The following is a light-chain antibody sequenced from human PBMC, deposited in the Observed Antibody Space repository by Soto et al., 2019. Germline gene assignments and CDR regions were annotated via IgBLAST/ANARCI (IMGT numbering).Light chain of an antibody. CDR2: GAS. CDR3: QQYGTAPPYT. J-gene: IGKJ2*01. CDR1: QTVSSSY. Sequence: IVLTQSPGTLSLSPGERATLSCRTSQTVSSSYLAWYQQKPGQAPRLLIYGASSRATGIPDRFSGSGSGKDFTLIISRLEPEDFAVYYCQQYGTAPPYTFGQGTKLEI. V-gene: IGKV3-20*01.